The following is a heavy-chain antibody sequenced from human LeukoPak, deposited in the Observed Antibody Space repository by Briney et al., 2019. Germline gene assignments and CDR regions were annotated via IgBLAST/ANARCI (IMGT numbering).Heavy chain of an antibody. J-gene: IGHJ4*02. Sequence: SETLSLTCTVSGGSISSGGYYWSWIRQPPGKGLEWIGYIYHSGGTYYNPSLKSRVTISVDRSKNQFSLKLSSVTAADTAVYYCARVGYSGYGPLQHDFDYWGQGTLVTVSS. CDR3: ARVGYSGYGPLQHDFDY. V-gene: IGHV4-30-2*01. D-gene: IGHD5-12*01. CDR2: IYHSGGT. CDR1: GGSISSGGYY.